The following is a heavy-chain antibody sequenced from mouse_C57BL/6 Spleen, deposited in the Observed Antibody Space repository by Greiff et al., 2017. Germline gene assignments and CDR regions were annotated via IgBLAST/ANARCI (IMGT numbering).Heavy chain of an antibody. J-gene: IGHJ1*03. V-gene: IGHV1-78*01. CDR1: GYTFTDHT. CDR2: IYPRDGST. D-gene: IGHD1-1*01. CDR3: AIYGSSRHRYFDV. Sequence: LQESDAELVKPGASVKISCKVSGYTFTDHTIHWMKQRPEQGLEWIGYIYPRDGSTKYNEKFKGKATLTADKSSSTAYMQLNSLTSEDSAVYFCAIYGSSRHRYFDVWGTGTTVTVSS.